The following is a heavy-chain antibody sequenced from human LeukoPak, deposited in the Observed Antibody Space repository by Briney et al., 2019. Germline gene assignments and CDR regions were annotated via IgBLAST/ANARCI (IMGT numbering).Heavy chain of an antibody. V-gene: IGHV4-38-2*02. Sequence: SETLSLTCTVSSYSISSGYYWCWIRQPPGKGLEWIGSIYHSGSTYYNPSLKSRVTISVDTSKNQFSLKLSSVTAADTAVYYCPREDYYDSSGYLDQGYFDYWGQGALVTVSS. CDR3: PREDYYDSSGYLDQGYFDY. CDR2: IYHSGST. J-gene: IGHJ4*02. D-gene: IGHD3-22*01. CDR1: SYSISSGYY.